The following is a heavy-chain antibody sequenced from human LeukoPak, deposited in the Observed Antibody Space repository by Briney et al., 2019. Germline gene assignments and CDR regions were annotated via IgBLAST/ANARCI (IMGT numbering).Heavy chain of an antibody. D-gene: IGHD3-9*01. V-gene: IGHV4-39*01. J-gene: IGHJ4*02. CDR3: ASQYYDMLTGYPYYFGY. CDR2: IYYRGST. Sequence: SETLSLTCTVSGGSISNTSYYCGWIRQPPGKGLEWLGAIYYRGSTCFNPSLKSRVTMSVDTSEYQFLLKLSSVTAAYTAVYYCASQYYDMLTGYPYYFGYWGQGTLVTVSS. CDR1: GGSISNTSYY.